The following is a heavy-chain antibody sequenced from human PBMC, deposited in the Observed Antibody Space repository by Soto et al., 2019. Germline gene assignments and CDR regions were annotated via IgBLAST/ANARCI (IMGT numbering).Heavy chain of an antibody. Sequence: SETLSLTCAVYGGSFSAYYWTWIRQPPGTGLEWIGEINHSGSTNYNPSLKSRVTISVDTSKNQFSLKLTSVTAADTAVYYCGILQGYCITTGCYGHYAMDVWGQGTTVTVPS. CDR1: GGSFSAYY. D-gene: IGHD2-2*01. J-gene: IGHJ6*02. CDR3: GILQGYCITTGCYGHYAMDV. V-gene: IGHV4-34*01. CDR2: INHSGST.